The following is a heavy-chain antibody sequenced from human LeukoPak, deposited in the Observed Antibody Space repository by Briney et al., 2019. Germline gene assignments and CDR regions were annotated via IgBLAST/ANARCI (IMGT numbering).Heavy chain of an antibody. CDR2: ISYDGSNE. J-gene: IGHJ3*02. Sequence: GGSLRLSCAASGFTFSSYAMHWVRQAPGKGLEWVAVISYDGSNEYYADSVKGRFTISRDNSKNTLYLQMSSLRAEDTAVYYCARDFHTVTTTLPHAFDIWGQGTMVTVSS. CDR3: ARDFHTVTTTLPHAFDI. V-gene: IGHV3-30-3*01. D-gene: IGHD4-17*01. CDR1: GFTFSSYA.